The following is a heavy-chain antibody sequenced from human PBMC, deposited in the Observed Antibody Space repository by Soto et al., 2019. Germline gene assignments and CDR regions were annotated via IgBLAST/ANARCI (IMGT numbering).Heavy chain of an antibody. CDR1: GGSFSGYY. V-gene: IGHV4-34*01. CDR2: INHSGST. CDR3: ARGWGTIFDY. D-gene: IGHD7-27*01. J-gene: IGHJ4*02. Sequence: QVQLQQWGAGLLKPSETLSLTCAVYGGSFSGYYWNWIRQPPGKGLEWIGEINHSGSTNYNPSLKRRVTTSVDTSKNQFSLKLSSVTAADTAVYYCARGWGTIFDYWGQGTLVTVSS.